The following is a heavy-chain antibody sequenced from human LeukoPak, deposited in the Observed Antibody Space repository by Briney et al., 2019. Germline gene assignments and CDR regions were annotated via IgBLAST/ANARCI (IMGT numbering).Heavy chain of an antibody. CDR3: AKDGDVYYDSSGYYFDY. CDR2: ISGSGGST. Sequence: GGSLRLSCAASGFTFSSYAMSWVRQAPGKGLEWVSAISGSGGSTYYADSVKGRFTISRDNSKNTLYLQMNSLRAEDTAVYYCAKDGDVYYDSSGYYFDYWGQGTLVTVSS. V-gene: IGHV3-23*01. D-gene: IGHD3-22*01. J-gene: IGHJ4*02. CDR1: GFTFSSYA.